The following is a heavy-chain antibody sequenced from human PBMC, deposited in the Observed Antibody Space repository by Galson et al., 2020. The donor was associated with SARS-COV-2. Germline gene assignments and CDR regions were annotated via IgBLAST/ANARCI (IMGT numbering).Heavy chain of an antibody. Sequence: SETLSLTCTVSGGSISSSSYYWGWIRQPPGKGLEWIGSIYYSGSTYYNPSLKSRVTISVDTSKNQFSLKLSSVTAADTAVYYCARQLAIAAGPIDYWGQGTLVTVSS. D-gene: IGHD6-13*01. J-gene: IGHJ4*02. CDR3: ARQLAIAAGPIDY. CDR2: IYYSGST. CDR1: GGSISSSSYY. V-gene: IGHV4-39*01.